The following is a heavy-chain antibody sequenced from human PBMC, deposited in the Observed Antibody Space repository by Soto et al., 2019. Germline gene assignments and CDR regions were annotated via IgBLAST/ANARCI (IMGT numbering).Heavy chain of an antibody. CDR1: GGSISISSYY. V-gene: IGHV4-39*01. D-gene: IGHD5-12*01. Sequence: PSETLSLTCTVSGGSISISSYYWSWIRHPPGEGLEWIGSIYFSGTTFYNPSLKTRVTISRDTSKNQFSLKLNSVTAADTAVYYCARRLIVATIDYWGQGTLVTVCS. J-gene: IGHJ4*02. CDR3: ARRLIVATIDY. CDR2: IYFSGTT.